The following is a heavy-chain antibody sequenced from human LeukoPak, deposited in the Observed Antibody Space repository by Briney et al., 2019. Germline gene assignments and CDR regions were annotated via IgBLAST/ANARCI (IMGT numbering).Heavy chain of an antibody. CDR2: ISGSGGST. Sequence: GGSLRLSCAASGFTFSSYAMSWVRQAPGKGLEWVSAISGSGGSTYYADSVKGRFTISRDNSKNTLYLQMNSLRAEDTAVYYCAKDERSYYFREMYYFDYWGQGTLVTVSS. J-gene: IGHJ4*02. D-gene: IGHD1-26*01. CDR1: GFTFSSYA. CDR3: AKDERSYYFREMYYFDY. V-gene: IGHV3-23*01.